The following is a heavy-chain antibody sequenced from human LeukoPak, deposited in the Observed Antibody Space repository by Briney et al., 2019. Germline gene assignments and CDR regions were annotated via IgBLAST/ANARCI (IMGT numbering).Heavy chain of an antibody. D-gene: IGHD5-12*01. CDR2: VYTSGTT. Sequence: PSETLSLTCTVSGGSISGYFWTWIRQPAGKELEWIGRVYTSGTTYYNPSLESRVTISLDTFNNQFSLRVTSVTAVDTAIYYCARGTEKTRISGYYSFDHWGRGLLVTVSS. CDR3: ARGTEKTRISGYYSFDH. J-gene: IGHJ4*02. CDR1: GGSISGYF. V-gene: IGHV4-4*07.